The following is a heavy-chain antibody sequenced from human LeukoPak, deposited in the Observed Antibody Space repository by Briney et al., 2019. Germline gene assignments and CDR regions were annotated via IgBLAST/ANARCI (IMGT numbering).Heavy chain of an antibody. V-gene: IGHV3-21*01. CDR1: GFTFSSHS. Sequence: GGSLRLSCAASGFTFSSHSMTWVRQAPGKGLEWVSSIKGRFTISRGNAKNSLYLQANSLRAEDTAVYYCARGRPLLYSSGWSSDYWGQGALVTVSS. CDR3: ARGRPLLYSSGWSSDY. J-gene: IGHJ4*02. CDR2: I. D-gene: IGHD6-19*01.